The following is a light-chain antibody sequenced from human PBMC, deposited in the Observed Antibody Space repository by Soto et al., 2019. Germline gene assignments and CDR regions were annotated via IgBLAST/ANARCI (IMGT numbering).Light chain of an antibody. V-gene: IGKV1-33*01. Sequence: DIQMTQSPSSLSASVGDRVTITCQASQDISNYLNWYHQQPGKAPKLLLYDASNLETGVPSRVSRSRSGTDFTFTISILQPEAIATYYYQQYDNLPPTFGGGTTVEIK. J-gene: IGKJ4*01. CDR3: QQYDNLPPT. CDR1: QDISNY. CDR2: DAS.